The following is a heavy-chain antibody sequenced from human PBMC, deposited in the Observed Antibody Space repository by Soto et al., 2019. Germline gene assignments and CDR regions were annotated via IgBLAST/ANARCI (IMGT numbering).Heavy chain of an antibody. V-gene: IGHV1-58*01. CDR1: GFTFTSSA. Sequence: GASVKVSCKASGFTFTSSAVQWVRQARGQRLEWIGWIVACSGNTNYAQKVQDRVTMTTDTSTSTAYMELRSLRSDDTAVYYCARDLGDSIVVVPAAMVGYYYYYMDVWGKGTTVTVSS. CDR3: ARDLGDSIVVVPAAMVGYYYYYMDV. CDR2: IVACSGNT. J-gene: IGHJ6*03. D-gene: IGHD2-2*01.